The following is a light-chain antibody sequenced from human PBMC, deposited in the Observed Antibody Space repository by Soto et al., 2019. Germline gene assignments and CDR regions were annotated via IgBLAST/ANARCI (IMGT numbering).Light chain of an antibody. CDR1: EGISSS. Sequence: AIELTQSPSSLPASVGDRVTITCRASEGISSSLDWYQEKPGKAPKLLIYDASSLESGVPSRFSGSGSGTDFTLTISSLQPEDFATYYCQQFNSYPRTFGQGTKLEIK. CDR3: QQFNSYPRT. CDR2: DAS. J-gene: IGKJ1*01. V-gene: IGKV1-13*02.